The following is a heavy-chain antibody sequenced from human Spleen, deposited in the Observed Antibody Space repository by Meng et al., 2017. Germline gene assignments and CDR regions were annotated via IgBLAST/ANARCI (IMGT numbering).Heavy chain of an antibody. V-gene: IGHV1-2*02. D-gene: IGHD3-9*01. Sequence: ASVKVSCKASGYIFTGYYIHWVRQAPGQGLEWMGWINPNNGKTDYTLRFQGRVTLSRDTSISTAFLELTSLRSDDTAVYYCARGGDILTGYFRPLDYWGHGTLVTVSS. CDR3: ARGGDILTGYFRPLDY. J-gene: IGHJ4*01. CDR1: GYIFTGYY. CDR2: INPNNGKT.